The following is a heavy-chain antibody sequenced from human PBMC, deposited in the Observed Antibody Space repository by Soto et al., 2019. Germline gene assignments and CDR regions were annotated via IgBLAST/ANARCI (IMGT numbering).Heavy chain of an antibody. CDR1: GFSFSNDA. D-gene: IGHD3-16*01. V-gene: IGHV3-48*02. J-gene: IGHJ5*02. Sequence: PGGSLRLSCAASGFSFSNDAMSWVRQVSGKGLEWVSAISSSSSTIYYADSVKGRFTISRDNAKNSLYLQMNSLRDEDTFVYYCARGGRNRSWFDAWGPGTLVTVSS. CDR3: ARGGRNRSWFDA. CDR2: ISSSSSTI.